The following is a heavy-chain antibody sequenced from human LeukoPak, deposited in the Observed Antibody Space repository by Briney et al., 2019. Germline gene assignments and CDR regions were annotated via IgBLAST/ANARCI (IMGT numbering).Heavy chain of an antibody. J-gene: IGHJ4*02. D-gene: IGHD6-19*01. CDR1: GFTFSNYV. Sequence: GGSLRLSCAASGFTFSNYVMSWVRQAPGKGLEWVSGISGSGDSTYYAGSVKGRFTISRDNSQNTLYLQINSLRVEDTAAYYCAKVRAPSGWFNSDYWGQGTLVTVSS. CDR3: AKVRAPSGWFNSDY. V-gene: IGHV3-23*01. CDR2: ISGSGDST.